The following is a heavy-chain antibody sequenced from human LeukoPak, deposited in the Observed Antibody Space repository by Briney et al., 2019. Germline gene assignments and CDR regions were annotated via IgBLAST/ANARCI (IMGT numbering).Heavy chain of an antibody. J-gene: IGHJ6*03. V-gene: IGHV1-18*01. Sequence: ASVKVSCKASGYTFTSYGISWVRQAPGQGLEWMGWISAYNGNTNYAQKLQGRVTMTTDTSTSTAYMELRSLRSDGTAVYYCARWYQLPLYYYYYYMDVWGKGTTVTVSS. D-gene: IGHD2-2*01. CDR3: ARWYQLPLYYYYYYMDV. CDR2: ISAYNGNT. CDR1: GYTFTSYG.